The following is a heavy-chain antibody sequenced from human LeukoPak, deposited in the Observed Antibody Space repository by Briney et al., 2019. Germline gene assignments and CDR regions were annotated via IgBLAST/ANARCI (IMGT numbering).Heavy chain of an antibody. CDR3: ARVGGYSYGYRLDY. Sequence: PSETLSLTCAVYGGSFSGYYWSWIRQPPGKGLEWIGEINHSGSTNYNPSLKSRVTMSVDTSKNQFSLKLSSVTAADTAVYYCARVGGYSYGYRLDYWGQGTLVTVSS. D-gene: IGHD5-18*01. V-gene: IGHV4-34*01. CDR2: INHSGST. J-gene: IGHJ4*02. CDR1: GGSFSGYY.